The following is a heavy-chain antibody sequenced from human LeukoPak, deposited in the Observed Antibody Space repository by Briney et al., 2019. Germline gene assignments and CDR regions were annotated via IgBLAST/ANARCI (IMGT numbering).Heavy chain of an antibody. J-gene: IGHJ3*02. D-gene: IGHD1-1*01. Sequence: ASVKVSCKASGGTFSSYAINWVRQAPGQGLKWMGGIIPIFGTANYAQKFQGRVTITADEYTSTAYMELSSLRSEDTAVYYCATPRYNWNDVVQDAFDIWGQGTMVTVSS. CDR3: ATPRYNWNDVVQDAFDI. V-gene: IGHV1-69*13. CDR1: GGTFSSYA. CDR2: IIPIFGTA.